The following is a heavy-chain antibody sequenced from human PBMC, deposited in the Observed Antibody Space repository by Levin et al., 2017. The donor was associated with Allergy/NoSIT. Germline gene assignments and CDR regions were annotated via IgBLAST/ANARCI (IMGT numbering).Heavy chain of an antibody. J-gene: IGHJ4*02. D-gene: IGHD1-26*01. CDR3: GRDLSGRYSIDH. Sequence: GGSLRLSCEGSGFTFSSHAVHWVRHTPGKGLEFVSYISLDGSYTCYSGSVEGRFTISRDNSNNIVFLQMNSLRVADSALYYCGRDLSGRYSIDHWGQGTLVTVSS. V-gene: IGHV3-30*03. CDR1: GFTFSSHA. CDR2: ISLDGSYT.